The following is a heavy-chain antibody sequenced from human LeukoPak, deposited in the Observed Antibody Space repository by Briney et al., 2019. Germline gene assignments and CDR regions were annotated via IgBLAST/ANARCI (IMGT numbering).Heavy chain of an antibody. Sequence: QPGRSLRLSCAASGFTFSSYGMHWVRQAPGKGLEWVAVISYDGSNKYYADSVKGRFTISRDSSKNTLYLQMNSLRAEDTAVYYCAKDRGRYCSGGSCYEYYYGMDVWGQGTTVTVSS. CDR3: AKDRGRYCSGGSCYEYYYGMDV. V-gene: IGHV3-30*18. J-gene: IGHJ6*02. CDR2: ISYDGSNK. D-gene: IGHD2-15*01. CDR1: GFTFSSYG.